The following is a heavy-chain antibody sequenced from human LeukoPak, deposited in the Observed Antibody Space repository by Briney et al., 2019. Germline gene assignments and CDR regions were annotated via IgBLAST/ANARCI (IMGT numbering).Heavy chain of an antibody. Sequence: SETLSLTCTVSGGSISSSSYYWGWIRQPPGKGLEWIGSIYHSGSTYYNPSLKSRVTISVDTSKNQFSLKLSSVTAADTAVYYCARCAVADPDAFDIWGQGTMVTVSS. CDR1: GGSISSSSYY. D-gene: IGHD6-19*01. J-gene: IGHJ3*02. CDR3: ARCAVADPDAFDI. V-gene: IGHV4-39*07. CDR2: IYHSGST.